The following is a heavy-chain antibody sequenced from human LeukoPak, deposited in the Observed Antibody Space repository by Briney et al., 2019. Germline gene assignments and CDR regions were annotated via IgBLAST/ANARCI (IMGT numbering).Heavy chain of an antibody. CDR3: ARGGPPGYYYDYYMDV. V-gene: IGHV4-34*01. CDR1: GGSLSGYY. CDR2: VNHSGST. J-gene: IGHJ6*03. Sequence: PSETLSLTCAVYGGSLSGYYWSWIRQPPGKGLEWIGEVNHSGSTNYNPSLKSRVTISLDTSKNQFSLKMSSVTAADTAVYFCARGGPPGYYYDYYMDVWGKGTTVTISS.